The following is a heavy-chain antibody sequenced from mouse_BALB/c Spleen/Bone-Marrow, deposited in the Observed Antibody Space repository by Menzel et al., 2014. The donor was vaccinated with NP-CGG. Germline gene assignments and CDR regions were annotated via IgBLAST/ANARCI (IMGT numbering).Heavy chain of an antibody. CDR1: GYTFTSYW. Sequence: QVQLQQSGAKLARPGASVKLSCKASGYTFTSYWMQWVKQRPGQGLEWIGAIYPGDGDTRYTQKFKGKATLTADKSSSTAYMQLSSLASEDSAVYYCARRRREYYFDYWGQGTTLTVSS. V-gene: IGHV1-87*01. D-gene: IGHD2-12*01. CDR2: IYPGDGDT. J-gene: IGHJ2*01. CDR3: ARRRREYYFDY.